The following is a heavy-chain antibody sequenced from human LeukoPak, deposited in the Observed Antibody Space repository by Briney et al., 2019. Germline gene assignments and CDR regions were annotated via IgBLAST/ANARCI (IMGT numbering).Heavy chain of an antibody. J-gene: IGHJ4*02. V-gene: IGHV3-30-3*01. Sequence: HTGRSLRLSCAASGFTFSSYAMHWVRQAPGKGLEWVAVISYDGSNKYYADSVKGRFTISRDNSKNTLYLQMNSLRAEDTAVYYCARSDGDLPKDYWGQGTLVTVSS. CDR3: ARSDGDLPKDY. CDR2: ISYDGSNK. CDR1: GFTFSSYA. D-gene: IGHD4-17*01.